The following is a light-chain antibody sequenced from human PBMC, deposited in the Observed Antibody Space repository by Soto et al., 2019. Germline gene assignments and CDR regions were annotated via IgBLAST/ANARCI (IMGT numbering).Light chain of an antibody. Sequence: SYELTQPPSVSVSPGQTARITCSGDALPKQYAYWYQQKPGQAPVLVIYKDSERPSGIPERFSGSSSGTTVTLTISGVQAEDEADYYCQSADSSGTIGYVVFGGGTKLTVL. V-gene: IGLV3-25*03. CDR3: QSADSSGTIGYVV. J-gene: IGLJ2*01. CDR2: KDS. CDR1: ALPKQY.